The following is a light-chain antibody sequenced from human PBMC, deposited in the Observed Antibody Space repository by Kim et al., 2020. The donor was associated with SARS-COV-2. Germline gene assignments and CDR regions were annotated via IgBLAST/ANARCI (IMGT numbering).Light chain of an antibody. CDR1: SSDIGGYKN. Sequence: QSALTQPPSASGSPGQSVTISCTGTSSDIGGYKNVSWYQQHPGKAPKLMIYEVNKRPSGVPDRFSGSKSGNTASLTVSGLQAEDEADCYCTSYIGGNDFVVFGGGTQLTVL. J-gene: IGLJ2*01. CDR3: TSYIGGNDFVV. V-gene: IGLV2-8*01. CDR2: EVN.